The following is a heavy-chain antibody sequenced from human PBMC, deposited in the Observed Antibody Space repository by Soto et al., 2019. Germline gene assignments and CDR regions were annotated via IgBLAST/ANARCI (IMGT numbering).Heavy chain of an antibody. CDR1: GFTVSSNY. V-gene: IGHV3-66*01. CDR2: IYSGGST. J-gene: IGHJ6*02. CDR3: ASWVRGGEDYYYYGMDV. D-gene: IGHD3-10*01. Sequence: GESLKISCAASGFTVSSNYMSWVRQAPGKGLEWVSVIYSGGSTYYADSVKGRFTISRDNSKNTLYLQMNSLRAEDTAVYYCASWVRGGEDYYYYGMDVWGQGTTVTVSS.